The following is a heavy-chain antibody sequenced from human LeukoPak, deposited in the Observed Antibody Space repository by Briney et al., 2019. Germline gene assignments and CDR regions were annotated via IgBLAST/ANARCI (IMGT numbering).Heavy chain of an antibody. D-gene: IGHD6-6*01. Sequence: GRSLRLSCAASGFTFDDYAMHWVRQAPGKGLEWVSGISWNSGSTGYADSVKGRFTISRDNAKNSLYLQMNSLRAEDMALYYCAKAGYSSSEGGWFDPWGQGTLVTVSS. V-gene: IGHV3-9*03. CDR2: ISWNSGST. CDR1: GFTFDDYA. J-gene: IGHJ5*02. CDR3: AKAGYSSSEGGWFDP.